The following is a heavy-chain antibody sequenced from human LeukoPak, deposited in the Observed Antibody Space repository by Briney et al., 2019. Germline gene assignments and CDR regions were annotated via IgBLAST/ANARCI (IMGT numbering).Heavy chain of an antibody. V-gene: IGHV3-7*03. J-gene: IGHJ4*02. CDR2: IKEDGSDK. CDR1: GFTFSNYW. CDR3: AKDRSRQAY. Sequence: GGSLRLSCAASGFTFSNYWMSWVRQTPGKGLEWVANIKEDGSDKYYGDSLKGRFTISRDNAKNTPYLQMNSLRAEDTAVYYCAKDRSRQAYWGQGTLVTVSS. D-gene: IGHD3-10*01.